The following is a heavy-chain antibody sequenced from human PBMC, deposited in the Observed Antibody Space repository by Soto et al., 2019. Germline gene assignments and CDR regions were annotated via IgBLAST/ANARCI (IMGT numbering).Heavy chain of an antibody. CDR2: IIPIFGTA. J-gene: IGHJ6*02. CDR1: GGTFSSYA. Sequence: SVKVSCKASGGTFSSYAISWVRQAPGQGLEWMGGIIPIFGTANYAQKFQGRVTITADESTSTAYMELSSLRSEDTAVYYCARPITNARDGYNSDYYGMDVWGQGTTVTVSS. V-gene: IGHV1-69*13. CDR3: ARPITNARDGYNSDYYGMDV. D-gene: IGHD5-12*01.